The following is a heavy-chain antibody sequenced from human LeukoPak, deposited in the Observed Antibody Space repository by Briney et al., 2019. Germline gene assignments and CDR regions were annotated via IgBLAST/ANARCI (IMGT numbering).Heavy chain of an antibody. CDR2: IYYSGST. V-gene: IGHV4-39*07. CDR3: ARAYSSSLWSWYFDL. CDR1: GGSISSSSYY. Sequence: PSETLSLTCTVSGGSISSSSYYWGWIRQPPGKGLEWIGSIYYSGSTYYNPSLKSRVTISVDTSKNQFSLKLSSVTAADTAVYYCARAYSSSLWSWYFDLWGRGTLVTVSS. J-gene: IGHJ2*01. D-gene: IGHD6-6*01.